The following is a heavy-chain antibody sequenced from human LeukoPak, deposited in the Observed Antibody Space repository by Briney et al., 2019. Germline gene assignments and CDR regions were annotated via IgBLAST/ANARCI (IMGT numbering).Heavy chain of an antibody. J-gene: IGHJ4*01. V-gene: IGHV3-23*01. CDR1: GFTFSNSA. Sequence: PGGSLRLSCAASGFTFSNSAMSRARQAPGKGLEWISAISDSGGSTYSADPVKGRFTISRDNSKNTLYLQMNSLRDEDTALYYCAKQLGYCSRGTCYFDSWGQGTLVTVSS. CDR3: AKQLGYCSRGTCYFDS. CDR2: ISDSGGST. D-gene: IGHD2-2*01.